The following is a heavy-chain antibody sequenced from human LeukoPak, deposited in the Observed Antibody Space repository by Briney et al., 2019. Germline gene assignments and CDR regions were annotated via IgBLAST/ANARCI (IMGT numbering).Heavy chain of an antibody. D-gene: IGHD3-22*01. CDR1: GYSFTSFW. V-gene: IGHV5-51*01. CDR3: ARHYYDSSGYYP. CDR2: IYPGDSDT. J-gene: IGHJ5*02. Sequence: GESLKISCKGSGYSFTSFWIGWVRQMPGKGLEWMGVIYPGDSDTRYSPSFQGQVTISADKSISTAYLQVSSLKASDTAIYYCARHYYDSSGYYPWGQGTLVTVSS.